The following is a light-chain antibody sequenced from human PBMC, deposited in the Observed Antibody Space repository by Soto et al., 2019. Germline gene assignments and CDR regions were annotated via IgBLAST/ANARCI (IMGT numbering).Light chain of an antibody. CDR2: RNN. CDR3: AAWDDSLSAYVV. V-gene: IGLV1-47*01. Sequence: QSVLTQPPSASGPPGQRVTISCSGSSSNIGSNYVYWYQQFPGTAPKLLIYRNNQRPSGVPDRFSGSKSGTSASLAISGLRSEDEADYYCAAWDDSLSAYVVFGGGTKLTVL. J-gene: IGLJ2*01. CDR1: SSNIGSNY.